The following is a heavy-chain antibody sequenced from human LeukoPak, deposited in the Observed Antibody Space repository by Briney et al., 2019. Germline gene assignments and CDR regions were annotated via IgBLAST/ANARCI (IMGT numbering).Heavy chain of an antibody. V-gene: IGHV3-48*01. Sequence: GGSLRLSCAASGFTFSSYSMNWVRQAPGKGLEWGSYISSSSSTIYYADSVKGRFTISRDNAKNSLYLQMNSLRAEDTAVYYCARDTGDYNAFDIWGQGTMVTVSS. CDR3: ARDTGDYNAFDI. CDR2: ISSSSSTI. J-gene: IGHJ3*02. D-gene: IGHD4-17*01. CDR1: GFTFSSYS.